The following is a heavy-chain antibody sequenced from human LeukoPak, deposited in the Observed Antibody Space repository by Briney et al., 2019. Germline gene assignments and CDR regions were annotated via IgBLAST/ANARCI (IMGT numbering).Heavy chain of an antibody. D-gene: IGHD1-1*01. CDR3: ARRVPWYNSNVALLDWFDP. CDR2: IKQDGSEK. J-gene: IGHJ5*02. CDR1: GFTFSSYW. Sequence: GGSLRLSCAASGFTFSSYWMSWVRQAPGKGLEWVANIKQDGSEKYYVDSVKGRFTISRDNAKNSLYLQMNSLRAEDTAVYYCARRVPWYNSNVALLDWFDPWGQGTLVTVSS. V-gene: IGHV3-7*01.